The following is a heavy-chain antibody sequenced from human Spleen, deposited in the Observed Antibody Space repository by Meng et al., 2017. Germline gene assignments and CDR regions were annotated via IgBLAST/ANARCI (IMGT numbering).Heavy chain of an antibody. V-gene: IGHV4-34*01. CDR3: ARAGGSS. Sequence: QVQLQQWGAGLLKPSATLSLTWAVYGGSLSGYYWSWIRQPPGKGLEWIGEINHSGSTNYNPSLKSRVTISVDTSKNQFSLKLSSVTAADTAVYYCARAGGSSWGQGTLVTVSS. D-gene: IGHD6-13*01. CDR2: INHSGST. J-gene: IGHJ4*02. CDR1: GGSLSGYY.